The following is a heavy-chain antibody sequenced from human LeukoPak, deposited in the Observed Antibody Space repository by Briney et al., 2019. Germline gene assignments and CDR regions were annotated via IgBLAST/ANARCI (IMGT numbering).Heavy chain of an antibody. J-gene: IGHJ4*02. V-gene: IGHV3-43*01. D-gene: IGHD3-10*01. CDR3: TKVRPPGSYYHLAIDY. Sequence: GGSLRLSCVASGFTFDDYSFHWVRQAPGKGLEWRSLISRDGRATYYADSVKGRFTISRDNSKNSLYLQMNSLRTEDTALYYCTKVRPPGSYYHLAIDYWGQGTLVTVSS. CDR2: ISRDGRAT. CDR1: GFTFDDYS.